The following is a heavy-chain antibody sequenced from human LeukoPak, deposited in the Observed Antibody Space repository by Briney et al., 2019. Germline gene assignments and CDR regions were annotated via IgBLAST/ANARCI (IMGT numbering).Heavy chain of an antibody. CDR1: GFTFSSYS. Sequence: GGSLRLSCAASGFTFSSYSMNWVRQAPGKGLVWVSRIKYDASSTSYADSVKGRLTISRDNAKNTLYLQMNSLRAEDTAVYYCARDFQSSRVIDSWGQGTLVTVSS. D-gene: IGHD6-13*01. CDR3: ARDFQSSRVIDS. CDR2: IKYDASST. V-gene: IGHV3-74*01. J-gene: IGHJ4*02.